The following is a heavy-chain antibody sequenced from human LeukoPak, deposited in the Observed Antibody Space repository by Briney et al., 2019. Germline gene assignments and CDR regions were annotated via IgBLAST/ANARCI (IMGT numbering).Heavy chain of an antibody. V-gene: IGHV1-69*13. J-gene: IGHJ4*02. CDR1: GGTFSSYA. D-gene: IGHD3-22*01. Sequence: ASVKVSCKASGGTFSSYAISWVRQAPGQGLEWMGGIIPIFGTANYAQKFQGRVTITADESTSTAYMELSSLRSEDTAVYYCARCYYDSSGYYFRPRYYFDYWGQGTLITVSS. CDR2: IIPIFGTA. CDR3: ARCYYDSSGYYFRPRYYFDY.